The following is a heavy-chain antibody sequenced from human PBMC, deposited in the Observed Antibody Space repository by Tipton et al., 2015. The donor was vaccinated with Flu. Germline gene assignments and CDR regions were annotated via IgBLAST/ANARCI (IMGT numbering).Heavy chain of an antibody. V-gene: IGHV4-39*07. CDR1: GGSISSSSYY. D-gene: IGHD3-22*01. J-gene: IGHJ3*02. CDR2: IYYSGST. Sequence: TLSLTCTVSGGSISSSSYYWGWIRQPPGKGVEWIGSIYYSGSTYYNPSLKSRVTISVDTSKNQFSLKLSSVTAADTAVYYCAHDSSGYYYGLIAFDIWGQGTMVTDSS. CDR3: AHDSSGYYYGLIAFDI.